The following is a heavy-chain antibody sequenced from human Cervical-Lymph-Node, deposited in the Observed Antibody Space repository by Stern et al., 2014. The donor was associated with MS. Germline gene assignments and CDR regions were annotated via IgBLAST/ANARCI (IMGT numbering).Heavy chain of an antibody. D-gene: IGHD4-23*01. J-gene: IGHJ4*02. CDR3: ARNGGNYAFDS. CDR2: IYHSGST. Sequence: QLQLQESGPGLVKPSGTLSLTCAVSGGSISSGYWWSCVRHPPGQGLESIGEIYHSGSTNYNPSLKSRVTISVDTSKNHFSLKMNSVNAADTAVYYCARNGGNYAFDSWGQGTLVAVSP. V-gene: IGHV4-4*02. CDR1: GGSISSGYW.